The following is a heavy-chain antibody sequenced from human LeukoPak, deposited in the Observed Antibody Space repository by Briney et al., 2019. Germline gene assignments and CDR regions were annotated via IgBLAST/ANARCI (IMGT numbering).Heavy chain of an antibody. Sequence: RGSLSLSCAASGFAFSSYRMSWVGQHPGKGLQGVSSISSSGDYIYYADSVKGRFTISRDNAKNSLYLQMNSLRDEDTAAYYCARSGNYDCWGQGTLVTVPP. J-gene: IGHJ4*02. D-gene: IGHD1-1*01. CDR1: GFAFSSYR. CDR2: ISSSGDYI. V-gene: IGHV3-21*01. CDR3: ARSGNYDC.